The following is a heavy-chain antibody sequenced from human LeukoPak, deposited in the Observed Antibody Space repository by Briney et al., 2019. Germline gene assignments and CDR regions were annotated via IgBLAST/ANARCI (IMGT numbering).Heavy chain of an antibody. CDR2: INSDGSNT. CDR3: AGDKTTSGYYEFDY. CDR1: GFTFSNYW. D-gene: IGHD3-22*01. J-gene: IGHJ4*02. Sequence: GGSLRLSCAASGFTFSNYWMHWVRQAPGKGLVWVSRINSDGSNTNYADSVKGRFTISRDNAKNTLYLQMNSLRAEDTAVYYCAGDKTTSGYYEFDYWGQGTLVTVSS. V-gene: IGHV3-74*01.